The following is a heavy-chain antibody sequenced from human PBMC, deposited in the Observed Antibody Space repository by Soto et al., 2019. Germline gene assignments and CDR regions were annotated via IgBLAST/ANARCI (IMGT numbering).Heavy chain of an antibody. CDR1: GDSISSHH. J-gene: IGHJ3*02. CDR2: IYYKGNT. CDR3: ARGEGLWFGVRYGFDI. Sequence: PSETLSLTCTVFGDSISSHHWNWIRQPPGKGLEWIGYIYYKGNTNCHPSLKSQVTISIDTSNRQFSVKMRSVTAADTAVYYCARGEGLWFGVRYGFDIWGQGKMVT. V-gene: IGHV4-59*08. D-gene: IGHD3-10*01.